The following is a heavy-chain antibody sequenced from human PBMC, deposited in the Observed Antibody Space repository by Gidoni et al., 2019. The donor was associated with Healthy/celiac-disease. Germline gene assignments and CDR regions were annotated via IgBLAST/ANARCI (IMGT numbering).Heavy chain of an antibody. J-gene: IGHJ4*02. CDR3: ARDSMATMRTYFDY. CDR2: IFPIFGTA. D-gene: IGHD5-12*01. V-gene: IGHV1-69*01. CDR1: GGTFSSYA. Sequence: QVQLVQSGAEVKKPGSSVKVSGKASGGTFSSYAIRWVRQAPGPGLEWRGGIFPIFGTANYAQKFQGRVTITADESTSTAYMELSSLRSEDTAVYYCARDSMATMRTYFDYWGQGTLVTVSS.